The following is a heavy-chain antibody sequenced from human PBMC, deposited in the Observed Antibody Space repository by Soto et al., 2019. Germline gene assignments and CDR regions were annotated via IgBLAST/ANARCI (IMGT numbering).Heavy chain of an antibody. V-gene: IGHV3-23*01. Sequence: GGSLRLSCAASGFTFSSYAMSWVRQAPGKGLEWVSAIRGSGGSTYYADSVKGRFTISSDNSKNTLYLQMNSLRAEDTAVYYCAKDRSYSSSWYGGMDVWGQGTTVTVSS. CDR1: GFTFSSYA. J-gene: IGHJ6*02. CDR3: AKDRSYSSSWYGGMDV. D-gene: IGHD6-13*01. CDR2: IRGSGGST.